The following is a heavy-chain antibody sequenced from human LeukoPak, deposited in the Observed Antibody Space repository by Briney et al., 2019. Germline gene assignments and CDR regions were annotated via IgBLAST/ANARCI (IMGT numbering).Heavy chain of an antibody. CDR1: GGSISSSSYY. Sequence: KTSETLSLTCTVSGGSISSSSYYWGWIRQPPGKGLEWIGTIYYSGGTYYNPSLKSRVTISVDTSKNQFSLKLSSVTAADTAVYYCTYSYGYLYYFDYWGQGTLVTVSS. CDR3: TYSYGYLYYFDY. CDR2: IYYSGGT. D-gene: IGHD5-18*01. J-gene: IGHJ4*02. V-gene: IGHV4-39*01.